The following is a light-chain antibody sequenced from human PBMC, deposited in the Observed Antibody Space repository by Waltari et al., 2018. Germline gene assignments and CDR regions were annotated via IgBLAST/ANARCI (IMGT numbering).Light chain of an antibody. CDR1: SRDIGYYQY. Sequence: QSALTQPPSASGSPGQCATIPCTGTSRDIGYYQYVSWYQQHPGKAPKLMFYGVTDRPSGVPDRFSGSKSGNTASLTVSGLQAEDEADYYCSSYAGNNNFVFGTGTKVTVL. CDR2: GVT. V-gene: IGLV2-8*01. J-gene: IGLJ1*01. CDR3: SSYAGNNNFV.